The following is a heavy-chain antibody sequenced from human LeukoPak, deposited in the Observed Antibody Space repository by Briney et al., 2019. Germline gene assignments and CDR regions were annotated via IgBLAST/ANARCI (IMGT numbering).Heavy chain of an antibody. J-gene: IGHJ6*04. D-gene: IGHD2-15*01. CDR2: IKGKTDGGTT. CDR1: GFSFGNAW. CDR3: TTVAGGDV. V-gene: IGHV3-15*01. Sequence: GGSLRPSSAAYGFSFGNAWMSCVRQAPGKGLEWVGRIKGKTDGGTTDYAAPVKGRFTISRDDPKNTLYLQMNSLKTEDTAVYYCTTVAGGDVWGKGTTVTVSS.